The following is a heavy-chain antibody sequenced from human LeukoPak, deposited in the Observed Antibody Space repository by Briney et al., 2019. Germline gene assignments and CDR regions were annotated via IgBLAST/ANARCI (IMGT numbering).Heavy chain of an antibody. D-gene: IGHD2-21*02. CDR3: ARGPYCGGDCYPGFDY. V-gene: IGHV1-18*04. CDR1: GYTFTSYG. J-gene: IGHJ4*02. Sequence: ASVKVSCKASGYTFTSYGISWVRQAPGQGLEWMGWISAYNGNTNYAQKLQGRVTMTTDTSTSTAYVELRSLRSDDTAVYYCARGPYCGGDCYPGFDYWGQGTLVTVSS. CDR2: ISAYNGNT.